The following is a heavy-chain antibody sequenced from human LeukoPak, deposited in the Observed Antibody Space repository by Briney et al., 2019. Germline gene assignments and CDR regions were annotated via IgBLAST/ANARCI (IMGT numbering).Heavy chain of an antibody. Sequence: SQTLSLTCAVYGGSFSGYYGSWLRQPPGKGLEWIGEINHSGSTNYNPSLKSRVTISVDTSKHQFSLKLSSVTAADTAVYYCASDYDSSGYSYDAFDIWGQGTMVTVSS. V-gene: IGHV4-34*01. D-gene: IGHD3-22*01. CDR1: GGSFSGYY. CDR3: ASDYDSSGYSYDAFDI. J-gene: IGHJ3*02. CDR2: INHSGST.